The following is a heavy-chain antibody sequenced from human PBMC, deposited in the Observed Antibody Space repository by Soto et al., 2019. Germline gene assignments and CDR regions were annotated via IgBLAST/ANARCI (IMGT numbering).Heavy chain of an antibody. Sequence: PGGSLRLSGAASGFTYSNYAMNWVREAPEKGLEWVAYISASSSCIYYADSVKGRFTISRDNAKNSLYLQMNSLRDEDTAVYYCARDFTWSEVYWGQGVQVTVSS. D-gene: IGHD3-3*01. V-gene: IGHV3-48*02. CDR1: GFTYSNYA. CDR3: ARDFTWSEVY. J-gene: IGHJ4*02. CDR2: ISASSSCI.